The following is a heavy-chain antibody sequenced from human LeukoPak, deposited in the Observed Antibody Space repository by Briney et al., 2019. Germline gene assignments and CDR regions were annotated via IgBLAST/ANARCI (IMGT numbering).Heavy chain of an antibody. J-gene: IGHJ4*02. D-gene: IGHD3-10*01. V-gene: IGHV3-53*01. CDR1: AFSLNAYN. CDR2: LYSGGAA. Sequence: GGSLRLSCAASAFSLNAYNMNWVRQTPGGGLECVSVLYSGGAAYYADSVKGRFTISRDTSKNTLSLQMNSLRVEDTALYYCARGTFSPQGSYYGHWGQGTRVTVSS. CDR3: ARGTFSPQGSYYGH.